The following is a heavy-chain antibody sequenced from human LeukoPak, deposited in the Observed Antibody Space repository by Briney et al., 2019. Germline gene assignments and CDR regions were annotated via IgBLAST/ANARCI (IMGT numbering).Heavy chain of an antibody. Sequence: SETLSLTCAVYGGSFSGYYWSWIRQPPGKGLEWIGEINHSGSTNYNPSLKSRVTTSVDTSKNQFSLKLSSVTAADTAVYYCARATAAAGYAFDIWGQGTMVTVSS. CDR1: GGSFSGYY. J-gene: IGHJ3*02. V-gene: IGHV4-34*01. CDR2: INHSGST. CDR3: ARATAAAGYAFDI. D-gene: IGHD6-13*01.